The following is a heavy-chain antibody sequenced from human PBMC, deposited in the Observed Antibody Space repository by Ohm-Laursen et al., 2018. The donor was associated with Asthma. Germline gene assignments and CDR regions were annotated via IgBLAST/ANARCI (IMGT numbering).Heavy chain of an antibody. CDR2: INPNSGGT. D-gene: IGHD2-2*01. V-gene: IGHV1-2*04. CDR3: ARKTGYCSSTSCYFDY. CDR1: GYTFTSYY. J-gene: IGHJ4*02. Sequence: GASVKVSCKASGYTFTSYYMHWVRQAPGQGLEWMGWINPNSGGTNYAQKFQGWVTMTRDTSISTAYMELRSLRSDDTAVYYCARKTGYCSSTSCYFDYWGQGTLVTVSS.